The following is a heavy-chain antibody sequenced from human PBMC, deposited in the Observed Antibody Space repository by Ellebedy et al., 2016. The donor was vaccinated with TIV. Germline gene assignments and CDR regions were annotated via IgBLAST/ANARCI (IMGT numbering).Heavy chain of an antibody. V-gene: IGHV1-69*13. D-gene: IGHD3-10*01. CDR2: IIPIFDRA. CDR3: ARAHWGFGSGSYEGGMDV. Sequence: AASVKVSCKASGDTFSSYTISWVRQAPGQGLEWMGGIIPIFDRANYAQKFQGRVTITADESTSTAYMELSSLRSEDTAVYYCARAHWGFGSGSYEGGMDVWGQGTTVTVSS. CDR1: GDTFSSYT. J-gene: IGHJ6*02.